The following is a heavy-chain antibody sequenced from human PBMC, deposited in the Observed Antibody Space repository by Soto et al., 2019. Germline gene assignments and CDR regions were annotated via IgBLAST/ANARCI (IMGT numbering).Heavy chain of an antibody. CDR3: ATWLRTGGLGNYYYGMDV. CDR1: GGIFSDLA. CDR2: IMPIFGRL. Sequence: QVQLVQSGAEVKKPGSSMKVSCKASGGIFSDLAFSWVRQAPGQGPEWMGGIMPIFGRLDYAQKFRGRVTITADESTSTAYVELRSLTSEDTAVYYCATWLRTGGLGNYYYGMDVWGQGTTVTVSS. V-gene: IGHV1-69*12. J-gene: IGHJ6*02. D-gene: IGHD2-15*01.